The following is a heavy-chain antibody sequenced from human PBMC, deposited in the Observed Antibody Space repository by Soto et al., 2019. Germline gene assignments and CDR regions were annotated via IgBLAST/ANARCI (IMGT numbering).Heavy chain of an antibody. CDR1: GYTFTSYG. CDR3: ARGLNGYLHYFDY. Sequence: ASVKVSCKASGYTFTSYGISWVRHAPGQRLEWMGWINAGNGNTKYSQKFQGRVTITRDTSASTAYMELSSLRSEDTAVYYCARGLNGYLHYFDYWGQGTPVTVSS. J-gene: IGHJ4*02. CDR2: INAGNGNT. V-gene: IGHV1-3*01. D-gene: IGHD5-18*01.